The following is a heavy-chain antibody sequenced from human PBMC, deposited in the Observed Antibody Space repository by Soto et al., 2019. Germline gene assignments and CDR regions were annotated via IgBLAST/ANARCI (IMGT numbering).Heavy chain of an antibody. CDR1: GFTFSSYG. J-gene: IGHJ4*02. V-gene: IGHV3-33*01. CDR2: IWYDGSNK. D-gene: IGHD3-22*01. Sequence: GGSLRLSCAASGFTFSSYGMHWVRQAPGKGLEWVAVIWYDGSNKYYADSVKGRFTISRDNSKNTLYLQMNSLRAEDTAVYYCAREALTDYYDSSGYSYYFYYWGQGTLVTVSS. CDR3: AREALTDYYDSSGYSYYFYY.